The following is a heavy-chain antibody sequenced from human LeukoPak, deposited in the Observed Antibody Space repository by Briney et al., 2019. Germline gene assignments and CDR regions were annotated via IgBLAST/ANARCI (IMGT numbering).Heavy chain of an antibody. J-gene: IGHJ6*02. CDR1: GFIFSSYG. D-gene: IGHD3-22*01. CDR3: ARDTFYSSGVYGLDV. CDR2: IYYDGSNK. Sequence: GRSLRLSCAASGFIFSSYGMHWVRQAPGNGLEWVAVIYYDGSNKYYADSVRGRFTISRDNSKNTLFLQMSSLRAEDTAVYYCARDTFYSSGVYGLDVWGQGTTVTVSS. V-gene: IGHV3-33*01.